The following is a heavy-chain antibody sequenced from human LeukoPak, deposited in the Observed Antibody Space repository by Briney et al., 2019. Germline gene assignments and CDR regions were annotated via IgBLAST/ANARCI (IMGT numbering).Heavy chain of an antibody. CDR1: GYTFTSYG. V-gene: IGHV1-2*02. D-gene: IGHD3-3*01. CDR3: ARAAYEATIFGVIINPRFDY. J-gene: IGHJ4*02. Sequence: ASVKVSCKASGYTFTSYGISWVRQAPGQGLEWMGWINPKTGDTNYAQKFQGRVTMTRDTSINTAYMDLSSLRSDDTAVYYCARAAYEATIFGVIINPRFDYWGQGTLVTVSS. CDR2: INPKTGDT.